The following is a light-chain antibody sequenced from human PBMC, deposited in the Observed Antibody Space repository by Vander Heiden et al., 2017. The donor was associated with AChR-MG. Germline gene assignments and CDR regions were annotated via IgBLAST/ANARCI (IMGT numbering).Light chain of an antibody. CDR1: QSVSSN. V-gene: IGKV3-15*01. CDR2: GAS. Sequence: EIVLTQSPDTLSVSPGERATLSCRASQSVSSNLAWYQQKPGQAPSLLIYGASTRATGIPARFSGSGSGTEFTLIISSLQSEDSAVYYCQQYNNWPPYTFGQGTKLEIK. CDR3: QQYNNWPPYT. J-gene: IGKJ2*01.